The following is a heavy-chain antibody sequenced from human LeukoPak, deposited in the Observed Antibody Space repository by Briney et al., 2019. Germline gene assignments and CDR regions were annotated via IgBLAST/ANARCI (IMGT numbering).Heavy chain of an antibody. Sequence: PGGSLRLSCAAFGFTVSVNYMSWVRQAPGKGLECVSVIYSGGNTYYADSAKGRFTISRDNSKNTLYLQMNSLRAEDTAVYYCARKTDSGGQGDYWGPGTLVTVSS. J-gene: IGHJ4*02. CDR2: IYSGGNT. V-gene: IGHV3-66*01. D-gene: IGHD3-22*01. CDR1: GFTVSVNY. CDR3: ARKTDSGGQGDY.